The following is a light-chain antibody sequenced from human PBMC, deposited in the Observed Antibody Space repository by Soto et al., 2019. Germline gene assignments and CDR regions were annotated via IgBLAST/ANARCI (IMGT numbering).Light chain of an antibody. CDR3: SSYTRGSTPVL. CDR1: SSDVGGYNY. Sequence: SALTEPASVSGSPGQSITISCTGTSSDVGGYNYVSWYQQHPGKAPKLMICDVSDRPSGVSNRFSGSKSGNTASLTISGLQAEDEADYYCSSYTRGSTPVLFGGGTKVTVL. CDR2: DVS. V-gene: IGLV2-14*01. J-gene: IGLJ2*01.